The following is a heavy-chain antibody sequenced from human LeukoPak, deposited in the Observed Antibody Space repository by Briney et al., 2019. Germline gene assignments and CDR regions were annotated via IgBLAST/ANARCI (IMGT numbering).Heavy chain of an antibody. Sequence: GGSLRLSCAASGFTFSSYAMHWVRQAPGKGLEWVAHISRSGTALYYADSVKGRFTISRDNARNSLDLQMNSLRAEDTAVYYCAKWSELPYFDYWGQGAPVTVSS. V-gene: IGHV3-48*03. CDR2: ISRSGTAL. CDR1: GFTFSSYA. J-gene: IGHJ4*02. D-gene: IGHD2-15*01. CDR3: AKWSELPYFDY.